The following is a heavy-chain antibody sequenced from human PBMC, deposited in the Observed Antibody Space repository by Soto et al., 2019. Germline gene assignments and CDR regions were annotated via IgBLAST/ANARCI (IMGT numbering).Heavy chain of an antibody. CDR2: IYWDDDK. V-gene: IGHV2-5*02. CDR3: AHSHGILTVNWFDP. D-gene: IGHD3-9*01. J-gene: IGHJ5*02. Sequence: QITLKESGPTLVKPTQTLTLTCTFSGFSLSTSGVGVGWIRQPPGKALEWLALIYWDDDKRYSPSLKSRLTLTQDPSKTHVVLTMTNMDPLDTATYYCAHSHGILTVNWFDPWGQGTLVTVSS. CDR1: GFSLSTSGVG.